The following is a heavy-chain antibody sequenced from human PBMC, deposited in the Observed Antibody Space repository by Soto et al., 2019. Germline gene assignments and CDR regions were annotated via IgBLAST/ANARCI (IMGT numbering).Heavy chain of an antibody. V-gene: IGHV4-31*03. J-gene: IGHJ5*02. CDR3: PTETIRGPRFDP. CDR2: IYYSGST. Sequence: TLSLTCTVSGGSISRGGYYWSWIRQHPGKGLEWIGYIYYSGSTYYNPSLKSRVTISVDTSKNQFSLKLSSATAADMAVYYCPTETIRGPRFDPWGPRTLVTVSS. CDR1: GGSISRGGYY. D-gene: IGHD3-10*01.